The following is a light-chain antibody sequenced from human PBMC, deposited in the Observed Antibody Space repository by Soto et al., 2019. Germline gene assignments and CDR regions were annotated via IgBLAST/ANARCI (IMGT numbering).Light chain of an antibody. CDR2: AAS. CDR3: QQSYSTPT. J-gene: IGKJ3*01. Sequence: DIQMTQSPYSLSASVGDRVTITCRASQSISSYLNCYQQKPGKAPKLLIYAASSLQSGVPSRFSGSGSGTDFTLTISSLHAEDFATYYCQQSYSTPTFGPGNKVDIK. V-gene: IGKV1-39*01. CDR1: QSISSY.